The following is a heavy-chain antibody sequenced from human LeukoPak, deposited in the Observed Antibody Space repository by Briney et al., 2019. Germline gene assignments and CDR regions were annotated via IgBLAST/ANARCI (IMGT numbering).Heavy chain of an antibody. CDR1: GFTFSSYG. Sequence: PGGSLRLSCAASGFTFSSYGMHWVRQAPGKGLEWVAVIWYDGSNKYYADSVKGRFTISRVNSKNTLYLQMNSLRAEDTAVYYCAKGIGPSWFDPWGQGTLVTVSS. J-gene: IGHJ5*02. CDR2: IWYDGSNK. V-gene: IGHV3-33*06. D-gene: IGHD2-15*01. CDR3: AKGIGPSWFDP.